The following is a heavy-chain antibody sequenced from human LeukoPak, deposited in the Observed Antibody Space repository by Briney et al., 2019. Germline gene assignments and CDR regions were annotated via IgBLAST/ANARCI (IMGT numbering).Heavy chain of an antibody. CDR1: GFTFSDYY. Sequence: KPGGSLRLSCAASGFTFSDYYMGWIRKAPGKGLEWVSYISSSGSTIYYADSVKGRFTISRDNAKNSLYLQMNSLRAEDTAVYYCARDVGLYYYDSSGYESRGLFDYWGQGTLVTVSS. CDR3: ARDVGLYYYDSSGYESRGLFDY. V-gene: IGHV3-11*01. D-gene: IGHD3-22*01. CDR2: ISSSGSTI. J-gene: IGHJ4*02.